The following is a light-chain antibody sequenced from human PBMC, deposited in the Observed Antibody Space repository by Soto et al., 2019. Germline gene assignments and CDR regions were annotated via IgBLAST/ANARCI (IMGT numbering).Light chain of an antibody. J-gene: IGLJ1*01. CDR1: SSNVGLYNF. CDR3: MSYTTSNSYV. Sequence: QSALTQPASVSGSPGQSITISCTGTSSNVGLYNFVSWYQQHPGKAPKLILYDVSNRPSGVSFRFSGSKSGNTASLTISGLQSEDEADYYCMSYTTSNSYVFGIGTKLTVL. CDR2: DVS. V-gene: IGLV2-14*01.